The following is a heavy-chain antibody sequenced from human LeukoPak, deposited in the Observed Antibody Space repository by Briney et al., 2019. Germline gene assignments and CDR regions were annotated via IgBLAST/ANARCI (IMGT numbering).Heavy chain of an antibody. D-gene: IGHD6-13*01. CDR1: GGSIRSSYYY. V-gene: IGHV4-39*02. Sequence: SETLSLTCTVSGGSIRSSYYYWGWIRQPPGKGLEWIGSIYDSGSTYYNPSLKSRVTISVDTSKNQFSLKLNSVTAADTAVYYCARESQQQLVRGWFDPWGQGTLVTVSS. J-gene: IGHJ5*02. CDR2: IYDSGST. CDR3: ARESQQQLVRGWFDP.